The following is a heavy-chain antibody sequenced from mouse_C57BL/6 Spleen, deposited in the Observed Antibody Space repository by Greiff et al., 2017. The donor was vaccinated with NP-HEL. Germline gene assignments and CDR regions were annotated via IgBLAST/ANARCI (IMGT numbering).Heavy chain of an antibody. CDR2: IDPSDSYT. Sequence: VQLQQPGAELVKPGASVKLSCKASGYTFTSYWMQWVKQRPGQGLEWIGEIDPSDSYTNYNQKFKGKATLTVDTSSSTAYMQLSSLTSEDAAVYYCAGLTGTGFAYWGQGTLVTVSA. J-gene: IGHJ3*01. CDR3: AGLTGTGFAY. D-gene: IGHD4-1*01. V-gene: IGHV1-50*01. CDR1: GYTFTSYW.